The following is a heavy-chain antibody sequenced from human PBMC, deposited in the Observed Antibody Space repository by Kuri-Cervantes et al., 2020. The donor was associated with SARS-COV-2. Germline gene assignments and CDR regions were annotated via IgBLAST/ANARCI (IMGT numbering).Heavy chain of an antibody. CDR1: GFTFSSYW. Sequence: ETLSLTCAASGFTFSSYWMHWVRQAPGKGLVWVSRINSDGSSTSYADSAKGRFTISRDNAKNTLYLQMNSLRAEDTAVYYCASRRGKEYSSSLGPWNFDLWGRGTLVTVSS. J-gene: IGHJ2*01. V-gene: IGHV3-74*01. CDR2: INSDGSST. D-gene: IGHD6-6*01. CDR3: ASRRGKEYSSSLGPWNFDL.